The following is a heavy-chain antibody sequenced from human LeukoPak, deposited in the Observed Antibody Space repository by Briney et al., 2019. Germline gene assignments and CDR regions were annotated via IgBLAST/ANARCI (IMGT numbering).Heavy chain of an antibody. V-gene: IGHV3-30*02. J-gene: IGHJ6*04. CDR2: IWYDGSNK. CDR1: GFIFSSYG. D-gene: IGHD5/OR15-5a*01. CDR3: AKDTVKVSTISRVPQYTDV. Sequence: GGSLRLSCAASGFIFSSYGMHWVRQAPGKGLEGVAFIWYDGSNKYYADSVKGRFTISRDNSKNTLYLQMNSLRAEDTAVYYCAKDTVKVSTISRVPQYTDVWGKGPTVTIPS.